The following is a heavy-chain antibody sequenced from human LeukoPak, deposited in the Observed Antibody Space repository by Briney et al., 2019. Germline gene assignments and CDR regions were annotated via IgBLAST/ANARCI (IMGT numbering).Heavy chain of an antibody. CDR1: GFTFSRYS. D-gene: IGHD4-17*01. CDR3: ASLSYGDYS. Sequence: GGSLRLSCAASGFTFSRYSMNWVRQAPGKGLEWVSYITNSSSTIFYADSVKGRFTISRDNAKNSLYLQMSSLRAEDTAVYYCASLSYGDYSWGQGTMVTVSS. J-gene: IGHJ3*01. V-gene: IGHV3-48*04. CDR2: ITNSSSTI.